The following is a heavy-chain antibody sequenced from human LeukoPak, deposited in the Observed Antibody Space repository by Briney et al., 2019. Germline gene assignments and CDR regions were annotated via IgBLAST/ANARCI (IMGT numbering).Heavy chain of an antibody. J-gene: IGHJ6*02. CDR3: AREAVAGTLFGMDV. CDR1: GYTFTSYY. CDR2: INPSGGST. D-gene: IGHD6-19*01. V-gene: IGHV1-46*01. Sequence: ASVKVSCKASGYTFTSYYMHWVRQAPGKEIEWMGIINPSGGSTSYAQKFQGRVTMTRDTSTSTVYMELSSLRSEDTAVYYCAREAVAGTLFGMDVWGQGTTVTVSS.